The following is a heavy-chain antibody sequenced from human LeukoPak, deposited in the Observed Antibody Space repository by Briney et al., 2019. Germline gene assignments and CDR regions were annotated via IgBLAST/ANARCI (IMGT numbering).Heavy chain of an antibody. V-gene: IGHV3-7*01. J-gene: IGHJ4*02. CDR1: GFTFSSYA. CDR3: ARDLPVVGAPGFDY. D-gene: IGHD1-26*01. Sequence: GGSLRLSCAASGFTFSSYAMTWVRQAPGKGLEWVANIKQDGSEKLYVDSLKGRFTISRDNAKNSLYLQMNSLRAEDTAVYYCARDLPVVGAPGFDYWGQGALVTVSS. CDR2: IKQDGSEK.